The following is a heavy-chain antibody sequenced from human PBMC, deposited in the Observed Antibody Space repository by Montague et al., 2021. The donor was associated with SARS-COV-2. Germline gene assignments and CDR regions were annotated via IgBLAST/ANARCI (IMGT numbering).Heavy chain of an antibody. CDR2: INHSGST. CDR3: ARGRYSSSWYGLRNWFDP. Sequence: SETLSLTCTVSGASVTDYYWSWTRQPPGKGLEWIGEINHSGSTNYNPSLKSRVTISVDTSKNQFSLKLSSVTAADTAVYYCARGRYSSSWYGLRNWFDPWGQGTLVTVSS. D-gene: IGHD6-13*01. CDR1: GASVTDYY. V-gene: IGHV4-34*01. J-gene: IGHJ5*02.